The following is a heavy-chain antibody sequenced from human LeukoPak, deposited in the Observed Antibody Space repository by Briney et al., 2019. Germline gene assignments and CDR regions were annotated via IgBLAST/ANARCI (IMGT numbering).Heavy chain of an antibody. Sequence: GGSLRLSCAASGFTFSSYGMSWVRQAPGKGLEWVSAISGSGERTYYADSVRGRFTISRDNSKNTLYLQMNSLRAEDTAVYYCAKDRGIISDYWGQGILVTVSS. D-gene: IGHD3-10*01. CDR3: AKDRGIISDY. CDR2: ISGSGERT. CDR1: GFTFSSYG. V-gene: IGHV3-23*01. J-gene: IGHJ4*02.